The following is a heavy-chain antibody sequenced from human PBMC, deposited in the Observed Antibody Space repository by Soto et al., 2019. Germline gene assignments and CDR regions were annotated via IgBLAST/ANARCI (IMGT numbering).Heavy chain of an antibody. D-gene: IGHD5-12*01. J-gene: IGHJ4*02. V-gene: IGHV4-34*01. CDR2: INHSGST. Sequence: SETLSLTCAVYGGSFSGYYWSWIRQPPGKGLEWIGEINHSGSTNYNPSLKSRVTISVDTSKNQFSLKLSSVTAVDTAVYYCARGHGYSGYDYDYWGQGTLVTVSS. CDR3: ARGHGYSGYDYDY. CDR1: GGSFSGYY.